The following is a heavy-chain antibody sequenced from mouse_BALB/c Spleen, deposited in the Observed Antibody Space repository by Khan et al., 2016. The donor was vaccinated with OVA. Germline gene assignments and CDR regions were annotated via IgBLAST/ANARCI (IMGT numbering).Heavy chain of an antibody. Sequence: EVQLVETGPGLVKPSQSLSLTCTVTGYSITSDYAWNWIRQFPGNKLEWMGYISYSGSTSYNPSLKSRISITRDTSKNQFFLQLTSVTTEDTATXYCARQNYYGYAMDYWGQGTSVTVSS. CDR2: ISYSGST. D-gene: IGHD1-1*01. V-gene: IGHV3-2*02. J-gene: IGHJ4*01. CDR3: ARQNYYGYAMDY. CDR1: GYSITSDYA.